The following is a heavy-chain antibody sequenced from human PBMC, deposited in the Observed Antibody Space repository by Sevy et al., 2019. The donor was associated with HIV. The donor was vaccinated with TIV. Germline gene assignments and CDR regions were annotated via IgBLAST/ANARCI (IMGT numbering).Heavy chain of an antibody. V-gene: IGHV4-39*01. Sequence: SETLSLTCTVSGGSISRSSYDWGWIRQPPGKGLELIGSMFFSGNTYYNPSLNSRVTIFVDRSKNQSSLRLAPVTAEDKDVYYCARQGGIVDRAFDNWGQGTLVTVSS. CDR3: ARQGGIVDRAFDN. CDR2: MFFSGNT. D-gene: IGHD2-21*01. J-gene: IGHJ4*02. CDR1: GGSISRSSYD.